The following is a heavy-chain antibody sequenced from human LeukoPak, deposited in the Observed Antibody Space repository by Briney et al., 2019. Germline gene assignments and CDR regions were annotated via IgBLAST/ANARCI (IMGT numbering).Heavy chain of an antibody. J-gene: IGHJ4*02. CDR3: AIPPGYCGNDCSFDH. Sequence: GGALKISFEGSGYSLRYYWIGWVRQIPGQGLELVGSNYPCGYESRYSPSFQGLVTISVDKFISTAYLQWSSLKASDTAMYYCAIPPGYCGNDCSFDHWGQGTLVTVSS. V-gene: IGHV5-51*01. CDR1: GYSLRYYW. CDR2: NYPCGYES. D-gene: IGHD2-21*02.